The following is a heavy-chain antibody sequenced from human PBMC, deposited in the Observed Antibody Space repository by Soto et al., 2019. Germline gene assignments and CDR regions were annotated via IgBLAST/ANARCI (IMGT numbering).Heavy chain of an antibody. D-gene: IGHD1-26*01. V-gene: IGHV1-18*04. CDR3: ARDRGYSGKSDAFDI. J-gene: IGHJ3*02. Sequence: SXKVSFKASGYTXSSFGSGWVRQAPGQGLEWMGWVIAYSGDTNYAQKLQGRLTLTTDTSTRKAYMELRSMRSEDTAVYYCARDRGYSGKSDAFDIWGQATRGTVSS. CDR2: VIAYSGDT. CDR1: GYTXSSFG.